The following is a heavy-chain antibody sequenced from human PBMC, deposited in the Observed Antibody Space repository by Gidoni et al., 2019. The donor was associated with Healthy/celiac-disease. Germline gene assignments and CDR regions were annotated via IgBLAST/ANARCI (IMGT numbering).Heavy chain of an antibody. CDR2: ISGSGGST. Sequence: VQLLESGGGLVQPGGSLRLSCAASGFTFSSDAMSWVRQAPGTGLEWVSAISGSGGSTYYADAVKGRFTSSRDNSKNTLYLQMNSLRAEDTAVYYCAKDYTVVTRILYFDYWGQGTLVTVSS. J-gene: IGHJ4*02. V-gene: IGHV3-23*01. CDR1: GFTFSSDA. CDR3: AKDYTVVTRILYFDY. D-gene: IGHD2-21*02.